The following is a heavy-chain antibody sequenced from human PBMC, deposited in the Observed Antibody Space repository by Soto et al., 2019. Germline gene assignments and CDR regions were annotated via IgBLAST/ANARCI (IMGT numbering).Heavy chain of an antibody. CDR2: IYYSGST. J-gene: IGHJ4*02. CDR3: ATLLGQWHRH. D-gene: IGHD6-19*01. V-gene: IGHV4-39*01. Sequence: TLSLTCTVSGGSISSSSYYWGWIRQPPGKGLEWIGSIYYSGSTYYNPSLKSRVTISVDTSKNQFSLKLSSVTAADTAVYYCATLLGQWHRHWGQGTLVTVSS. CDR1: GGSISSSSYY.